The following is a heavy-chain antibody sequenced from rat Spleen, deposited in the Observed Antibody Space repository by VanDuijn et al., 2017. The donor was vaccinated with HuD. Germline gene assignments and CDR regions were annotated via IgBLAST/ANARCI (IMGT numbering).Heavy chain of an antibody. J-gene: IGHJ4*01. V-gene: IGHV5-29*01. CDR3: ARPNGGYSEGVMDA. CDR1: GFTFSDYY. Sequence: EVQLVESDGGLVQPGRSLKLSCAASGFTFSDYYMAWVRQAPTKGLEWVATISYDGSSPYYRDSVKGRFTISRDNAKSTLYLQMDSLRSEDTATYYCARPNGGYSEGVMDAWGQGASVTVSS. D-gene: IGHD1-11*01. CDR2: ISYDGSSP.